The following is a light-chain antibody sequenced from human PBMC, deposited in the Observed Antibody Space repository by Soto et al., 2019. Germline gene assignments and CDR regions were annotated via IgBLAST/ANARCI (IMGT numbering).Light chain of an antibody. Sequence: QSVLTQPRSVSGSPGQSVTISCTGTSSDVGGYNFVSWYQQYPGKAPKLLISDVNNRPSGVPDRFSGSKSGNTASLTISGLQAEDEADYYCCSYAGYLTLLFGGGTKLTVL. J-gene: IGLJ2*01. CDR1: SSDVGGYNF. CDR3: CSYAGYLTLL. CDR2: DVN. V-gene: IGLV2-11*01.